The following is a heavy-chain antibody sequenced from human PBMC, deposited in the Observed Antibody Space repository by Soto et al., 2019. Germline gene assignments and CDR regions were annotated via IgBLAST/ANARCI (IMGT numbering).Heavy chain of an antibody. CDR1: GGTFTNYA. V-gene: IGHV1-69*01. CDR2: IFPIFGTT. Sequence: QVQLVQSGAEVKKPGSSVKVSCKVSGGTFTNYAFSWVRQAPGQGLEWMGGIFPIFGTTDYAQNFQGRVTITADESTTTAYMELSSLRSEDTAVYYCARSLLRGYNYGYWDFWGQGTRVTVSS. D-gene: IGHD5-18*01. CDR3: ARSLLRGYNYGYWDF. J-gene: IGHJ4*02.